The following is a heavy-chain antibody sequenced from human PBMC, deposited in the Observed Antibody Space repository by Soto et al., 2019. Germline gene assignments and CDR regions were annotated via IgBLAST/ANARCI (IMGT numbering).Heavy chain of an antibody. CDR1: GYSFTSYW. CDR3: ARVGGYYDSSGYPPRFDP. D-gene: IGHD3-22*01. J-gene: IGHJ5*02. Sequence: GESLKISCKGSGYSFTSYWISWVRQMPGKGLEWMGRIDPSDSYTNYSPSFQGHVTISADKSISTAYLQWSSLEASDTAMYYCARVGGYYDSSGYPPRFDPWGQGTLVTVSS. V-gene: IGHV5-10-1*01. CDR2: IDPSDSYT.